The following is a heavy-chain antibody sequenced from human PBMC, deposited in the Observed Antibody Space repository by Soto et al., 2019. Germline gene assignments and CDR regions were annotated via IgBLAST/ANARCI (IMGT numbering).Heavy chain of an antibody. CDR1: GFTFNIYG. CDR2: ISYDGTNK. V-gene: IGHV3-30*18. CDR3: AKKPPEMPFTMPLIDS. J-gene: IGHJ4*02. Sequence: GGSLRLSCAASGFTFNIYGMHWVRQTPGKGLEWVAVISYDGTNKKYADSVMGRFTISRDNSNNTLYLQMDSLRADDTAVYYCAKKPPEMPFTMPLIDSWRQATPVTVS. D-gene: IGHD1-1*01.